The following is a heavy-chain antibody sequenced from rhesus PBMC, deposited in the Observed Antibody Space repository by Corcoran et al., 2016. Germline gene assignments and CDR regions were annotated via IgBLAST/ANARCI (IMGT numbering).Heavy chain of an antibody. J-gene: IGHJ4*01. V-gene: IGHV4-173*01. D-gene: IGHD2-27*01. CDR2: ISGSGGST. CDR1: GGSISSNY. CDR3: ARDAIVVVFTALFDY. Sequence: QLQLQESGPGLVKPSETLSLTCAVSGGSISSNYWSWIRQPPGKGLEWIGRISGSGGSTDYNPSRKSRFTISTDTSKNQFSLKLSSVTAADTAVYYCARDAIVVVFTALFDYWGQGVLVTVSS.